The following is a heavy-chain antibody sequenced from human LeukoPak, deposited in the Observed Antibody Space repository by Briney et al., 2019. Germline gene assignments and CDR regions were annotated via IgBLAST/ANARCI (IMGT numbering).Heavy chain of an antibody. CDR3: AKESSSWAYYFDY. CDR1: EFTFSSYA. D-gene: IGHD6-13*01. Sequence: PGGSLRLSCAASEFTFSSYAMNWVRQAPGKGLEWVSGISGSGGSTYYADSVKGRFTISRDNSKNTLYLQMNNLRAEDTAVYYCAKESSSWAYYFDYCGHGTLVTVSS. V-gene: IGHV3-23*01. CDR2: ISGSGGST. J-gene: IGHJ4*01.